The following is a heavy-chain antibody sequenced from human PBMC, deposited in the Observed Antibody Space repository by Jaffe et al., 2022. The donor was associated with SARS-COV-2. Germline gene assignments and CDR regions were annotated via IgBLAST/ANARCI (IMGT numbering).Heavy chain of an antibody. J-gene: IGHJ3*02. CDR3: ARDSSPGTVLETFDI. CDR1: GFTFSSYS. D-gene: IGHD3-3*01. Sequence: EVQLVESGGGLVQPGGSLRLSCVVSGFTFSSYSMNWARQAPGKGLEWISYISSSSRTIYYADSVKGRFTISRDNVKNSLYLQMSSLRDEDTAVYYCARDSSPGTVLETFDIWGLGTKVTVSS. V-gene: IGHV3-48*02. CDR2: ISSSSRTI.